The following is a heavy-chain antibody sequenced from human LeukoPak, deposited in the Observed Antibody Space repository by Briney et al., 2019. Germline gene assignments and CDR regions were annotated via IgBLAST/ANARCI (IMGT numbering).Heavy chain of an antibody. CDR1: GGSISSGGYY. V-gene: IGHV4-31*03. CDR3: ASSNPPPTYYDFWSGYSDAFDI. D-gene: IGHD3-3*01. CDR2: IYYSGST. Sequence: SQTLSLTCTVSGGSISSGGYYWSWIRQHPGKGLEWIGYIYYSGSTYYNPSLKSRVTISVDTSKNQFSLKLSSVTAADTAVYYCASSNPPPTYYDFWSGYSDAFDIWGQGTMVTVSS. J-gene: IGHJ3*02.